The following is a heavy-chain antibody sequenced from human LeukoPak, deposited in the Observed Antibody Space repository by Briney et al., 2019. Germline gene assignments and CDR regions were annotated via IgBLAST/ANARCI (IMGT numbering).Heavy chain of an antibody. D-gene: IGHD2-15*01. V-gene: IGHV4-39*07. CDR3: ASRPGFLGVAYFDY. J-gene: IGHJ4*02. Sequence: PSETLSLTCTVSGGSISSGSYYWSWIRQPPGKGLEWIGEINHSGSTNYNPSLKSRVTISVDTSKNQFSLKLSSVTAADTAVYYCASRPGFLGVAYFDYGGQGTLVTVSS. CDR2: INHSGST. CDR1: GGSISSGSYY.